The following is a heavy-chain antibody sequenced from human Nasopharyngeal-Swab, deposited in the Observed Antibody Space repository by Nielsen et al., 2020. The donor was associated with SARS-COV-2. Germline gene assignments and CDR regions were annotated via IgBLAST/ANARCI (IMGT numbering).Heavy chain of an antibody. V-gene: IGHV4-34*01. CDR3: ARGLSSGPFDY. Sequence: WIRQPPGKGLEWIGEINHSGSTNYNPSLESRVTISVDTSKNQFSLKLSSVTAADTAAYYCARGLSSGPFDYWGQGTLVTVSS. J-gene: IGHJ4*02. D-gene: IGHD6-19*01. CDR2: INHSGST.